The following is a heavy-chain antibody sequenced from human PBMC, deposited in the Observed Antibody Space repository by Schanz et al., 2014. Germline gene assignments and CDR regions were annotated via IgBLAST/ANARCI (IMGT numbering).Heavy chain of an antibody. CDR3: AKYGGELGVSFEY. V-gene: IGHV3-48*01. CDR2: ITSTSGTI. CDR1: GFTFSSYG. D-gene: IGHD7-27*01. J-gene: IGHJ4*02. Sequence: EVQLVESGGGLVHPGGSLRLSCAASGFTFSSYGLNWVRQAPGKGLEWVSYITSTSGTIYYADSVKGRFTISRDNAKNSLYLQMNSLRPEDTAVYYCAKYGGELGVSFEYWGQGTLVTVSS.